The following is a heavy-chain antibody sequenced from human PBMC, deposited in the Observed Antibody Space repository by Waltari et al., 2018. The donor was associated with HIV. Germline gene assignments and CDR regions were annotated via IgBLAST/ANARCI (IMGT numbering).Heavy chain of an antibody. V-gene: IGHV4-39*07. D-gene: IGHD2-2*01. Sequence: QLQLQESGPGLVKPSETLSLTCTVSGGSISSSSYYWGWIRQPPGKGLEWIGSIYYSGSTYYNPSLKSRVTISVDTSKNQFSLKLSSVTAADTAVYYCARDRVIDIVVVPAADFDYWGQGTLVTVSS. CDR2: IYYSGST. J-gene: IGHJ4*02. CDR3: ARDRVIDIVVVPAADFDY. CDR1: GGSISSSSYY.